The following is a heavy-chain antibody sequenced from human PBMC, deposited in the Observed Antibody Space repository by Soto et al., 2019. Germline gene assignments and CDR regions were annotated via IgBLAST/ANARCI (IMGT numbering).Heavy chain of an antibody. V-gene: IGHV4-31*03. CDR3: ARVSSADILTGYLDY. CDR2: IYYSGST. Sequence: SETLSLTCTVSGDCISRGGYYCSWIRQHPGKGLEWIGYIYYSGSTYYNPSLKSRVTISVDTSKNQFSLKLSSVTAADTAVYYCARVSSADILTGYLDYWGQGTLVTVSS. J-gene: IGHJ4*02. CDR1: GDCISRGGYY. D-gene: IGHD3-9*01.